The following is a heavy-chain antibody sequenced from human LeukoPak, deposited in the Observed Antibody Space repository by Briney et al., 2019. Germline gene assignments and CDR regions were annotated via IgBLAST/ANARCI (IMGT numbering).Heavy chain of an antibody. CDR1: GFTFSSYG. D-gene: IGHD5-12*01. J-gene: IGHJ4*02. Sequence: QPGRSLRLSCAASGFTFSSYGMHWVRQAPGKGLEWVAVISYDGSNKYYADSVKGRFTISRDNSTNTVYLQMNSLRPDDTAVYYCAKDGGPIIRFLISGPDYWGQGTRVTVSS. V-gene: IGHV3-30*18. CDR3: AKDGGPIIRFLISGPDY. CDR2: ISYDGSNK.